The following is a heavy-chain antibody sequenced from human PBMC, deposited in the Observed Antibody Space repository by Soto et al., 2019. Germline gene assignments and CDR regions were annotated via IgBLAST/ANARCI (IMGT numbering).Heavy chain of an antibody. Sequence: QVQLVQSGAEVKKPGASVKVSGKASGYTFTSYAMDWVRQAPGQRLEWMGWINAGNGNTKYSQKFQGRVTITRDASAITAYMELSCLRAEDTAVYYGARDPDGWSSLDFCGQGTLVTVSS. V-gene: IGHV1-3*01. J-gene: IGHJ4*02. CDR1: GYTFTSYA. CDR3: ARDPDGWSSLDF. CDR2: INAGNGNT. D-gene: IGHD1-26*01.